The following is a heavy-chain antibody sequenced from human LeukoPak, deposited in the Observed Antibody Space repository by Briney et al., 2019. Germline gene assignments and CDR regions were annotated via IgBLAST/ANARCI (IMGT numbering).Heavy chain of an antibody. CDR3: ANPFSTPRSNYYIDV. D-gene: IGHD2-2*01. J-gene: IGHJ6*03. V-gene: IGHV3-23*01. CDR2: ISGGGGST. CDR1: GFTFSSYA. Sequence: PGGSLRLSCAASGFTFSSYAMSWVRQAPGKGLEWVSAISGGGGSTYYADSVKGRFTISRDNSKSTLYLQMNSLRAEDTAVYYCANPFSTPRSNYYIDVWGKGTTITVSS.